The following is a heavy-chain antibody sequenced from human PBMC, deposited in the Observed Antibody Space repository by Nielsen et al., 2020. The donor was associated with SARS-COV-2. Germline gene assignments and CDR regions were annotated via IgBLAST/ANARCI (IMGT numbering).Heavy chain of an antibody. V-gene: IGHV3-11*05. J-gene: IGHJ4*02. CDR1: GFTFSDYY. Sequence: GGSLRLSCAASGFTFSDYYMSWIRQAPGKGLEWVSYISSSSSYTNYADSVKGRFTISRDNAKNSLSLQMSRLRAEDTAMYYCARVTQSGYSGYAFDYWGQGTLVTVSS. CDR3: ARVTQSGYSGYAFDY. D-gene: IGHD5-12*01. CDR2: ISSSSSYT.